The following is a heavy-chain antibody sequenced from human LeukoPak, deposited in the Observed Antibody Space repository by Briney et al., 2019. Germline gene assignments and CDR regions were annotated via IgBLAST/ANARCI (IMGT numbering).Heavy chain of an antibody. CDR3: ARDREKPSVEYYYMDV. Sequence: ASVKVSCKASGYTFTGYYMHWVRQAPGQGLEWMGWINPNSGGTNYAQKFQGRVTMTRDTSISTAYMELSRLRSDDTAVYYCARDREKPSVEYYYMDVWGKGTTVTVSS. D-gene: IGHD1-26*01. J-gene: IGHJ6*03. CDR2: INPNSGGT. CDR1: GYTFTGYY. V-gene: IGHV1-2*02.